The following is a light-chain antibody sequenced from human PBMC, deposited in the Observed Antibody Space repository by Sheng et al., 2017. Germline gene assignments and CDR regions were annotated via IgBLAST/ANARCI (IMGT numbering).Light chain of an antibody. CDR1: NIGSKN. CDR2: SDS. J-gene: IGLJ2*01. V-gene: IGLV3-9*01. Sequence: SYELTQPLSVSVALGQTARITCGGNNIGSKNVHWYQQRPGQAPVLVIYSDSNRPSGIPEGFSGSNSGNTATPIIRRAQAGDEADYYCQVWDSGTSHVVFGGGTKLTVL. CDR3: QVWDSGTSHVV.